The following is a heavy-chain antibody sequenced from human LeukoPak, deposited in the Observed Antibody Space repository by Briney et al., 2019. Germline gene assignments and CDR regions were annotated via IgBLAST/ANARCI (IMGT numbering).Heavy chain of an antibody. CDR2: DYPGDSET. Sequence: GESLKISCKTSGYSFTRYWIAWVRQTPGKGLGGMGIDYPGDSETYYSPAFRGHVTISADKSITTAYSHWSSLKASDTAAYYCARPIGTYIAFDCSGQGTLVTVSS. CDR1: GYSFTRYW. J-gene: IGHJ4*02. CDR3: ARPIGTYIAFDC. D-gene: IGHD1-26*01. V-gene: IGHV5-51*01.